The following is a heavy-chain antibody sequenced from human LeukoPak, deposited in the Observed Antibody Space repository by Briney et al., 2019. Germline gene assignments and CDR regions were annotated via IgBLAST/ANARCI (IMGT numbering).Heavy chain of an antibody. D-gene: IGHD2-2*02. Sequence: ASVKVSCKASGYTFTSYDINWVRQATGQGLEWMGWMNPNSGNTGYAQKFQGRVTMTRNTFISTAYMELSSLRSEDTAVYYCARGLHCSSTSCYNLDWFDPWGQGTLVTVSS. CDR3: ARGLHCSSTSCYNLDWFDP. CDR2: MNPNSGNT. CDR1: GYTFTSYD. J-gene: IGHJ5*02. V-gene: IGHV1-8*01.